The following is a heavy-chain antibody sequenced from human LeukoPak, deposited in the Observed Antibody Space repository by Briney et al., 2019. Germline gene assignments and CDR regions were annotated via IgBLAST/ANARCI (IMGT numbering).Heavy chain of an antibody. V-gene: IGHV1-2*02. CDR1: GYTFTGYY. Sequence: ASVKVSCKASGYTFTGYYMHWVRQAPGQGLEWMGWINPNSGGTNYAQKFQGRVTMTRDTSISTAYMELSRLRSDDTAVYYCARGVVVPAASGGAFDIWGQGTMVTVSS. CDR2: INPNSGGT. D-gene: IGHD2-2*01. J-gene: IGHJ3*02. CDR3: ARGVVVPAASGGAFDI.